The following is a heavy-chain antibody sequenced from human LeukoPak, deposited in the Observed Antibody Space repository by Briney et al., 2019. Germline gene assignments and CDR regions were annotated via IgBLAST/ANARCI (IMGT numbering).Heavy chain of an antibody. Sequence: GGSLRLSCAASGFTFSSYGMHWVRQAPGKGLEWVAFIRYDGSNKYYADSVKGRFTISRDNSKNTLYLQMNSLRAEDTAVYYCAKDLVGYYYDSSGYYDYWGQGALVTVSS. CDR1: GFTFSSYG. CDR2: IRYDGSNK. CDR3: AKDLVGYYYDSSGYYDY. V-gene: IGHV3-30*02. J-gene: IGHJ4*02. D-gene: IGHD3-22*01.